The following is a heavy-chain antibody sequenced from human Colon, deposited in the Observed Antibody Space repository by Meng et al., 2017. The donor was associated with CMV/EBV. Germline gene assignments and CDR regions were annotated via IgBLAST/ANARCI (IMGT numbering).Heavy chain of an antibody. J-gene: IGHJ6*02. V-gene: IGHV3-9*01. CDR1: GFIFGDHP. D-gene: IGHD2-2*01. Sequence: SLKISCVASGFIFGDHPMHWVRQVPGKGPEWVSGISWNGDDTDYAESVKGRFTISRDNAKKSLYLEMRSLRLEDTAFYYCTKTYQVHNVMDVWGQGTTVTVSS. CDR3: TKTYQVHNVMDV. CDR2: ISWNGDDT.